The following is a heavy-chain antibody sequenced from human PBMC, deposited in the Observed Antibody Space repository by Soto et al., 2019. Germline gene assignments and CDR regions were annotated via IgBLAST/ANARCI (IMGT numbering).Heavy chain of an antibody. J-gene: IGHJ4*02. Sequence: SETLSLTCAVYGGSFSGYYWSWIRQPPGKGLEWIGEINHSGSTNYNPSLKSRVTISVDTSKNQFSLKLSSVTAADTAVYYCAREAYYDILTGYYPASQASIDYWGQGTLVTVSS. CDR2: INHSGST. CDR1: GGSFSGYY. D-gene: IGHD3-9*01. V-gene: IGHV4-34*01. CDR3: AREAYYDILTGYYPASQASIDY.